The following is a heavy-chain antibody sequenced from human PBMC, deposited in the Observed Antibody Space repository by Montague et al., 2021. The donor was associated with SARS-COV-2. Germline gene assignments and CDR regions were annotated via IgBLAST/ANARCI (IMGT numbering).Heavy chain of an antibody. CDR3: ARLPYFYDSTHAFDI. D-gene: IGHD3-22*01. CDR1: GGSISSSSYY. V-gene: IGHV4-39*01. J-gene: IGHJ3*02. CDR2: IFYSGST. Sequence: SETLSLTCTVSGGSISSSSYYWGWIRPPPGKGLVWIGIIFYSGSTYYNTSLKSRVTISVDTSKNQLSLRLSSVTAADTAVYYCARLPYFYDSTHAFDIWGQGTMVTVSS.